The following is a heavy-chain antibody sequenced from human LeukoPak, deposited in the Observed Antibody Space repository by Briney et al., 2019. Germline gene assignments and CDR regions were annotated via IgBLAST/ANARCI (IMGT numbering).Heavy chain of an antibody. CDR2: IIPIFGTA. D-gene: IGHD3-10*01. CDR3: ARASPPYCGSGSYSCFDY. CDR1: GGTFSSYA. J-gene: IGHJ4*02. Sequence: SVNVSCKASGGTFSSYAISWVRQAPAQGLEWMGGIIPIFGTANYAQKFQGRVTITADEYTSTAYMELSSLRSEDTAVYYCARASPPYCGSGSYSCFDYWGQGTLVTVSS. V-gene: IGHV1-69*01.